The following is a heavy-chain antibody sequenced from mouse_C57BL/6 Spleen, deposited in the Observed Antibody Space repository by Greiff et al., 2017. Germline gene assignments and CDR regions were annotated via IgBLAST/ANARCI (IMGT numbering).Heavy chain of an antibody. V-gene: IGHV1-9*01. D-gene: IGHD1-1*01. CDR1: GYTFTGYW. Sequence: VKLQESGAELMKPGASVKLSCKATGYTFTGYWIEWVKQRPGHGLEWIGEILPGSGSTNYNAKFKGKATFTADTSSNTAYMQLSSLTTEDSAIYYCARGGYYGSSPRAMDYWGQGTSVTVSS. CDR3: ARGGYYGSSPRAMDY. J-gene: IGHJ4*01. CDR2: ILPGSGST.